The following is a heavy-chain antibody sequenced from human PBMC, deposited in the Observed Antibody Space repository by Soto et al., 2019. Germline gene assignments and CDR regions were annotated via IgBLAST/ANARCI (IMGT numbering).Heavy chain of an antibody. V-gene: IGHV4-34*01. CDR2: INHSGST. CDR3: LRGGYSGYDGPQYYRVAV. D-gene: IGHD5-12*01. J-gene: IGHJ6*02. CDR1: GGSFSGYY. Sequence: PWETLALSCAVYGGSFSGYYWSWIRQPPGKGLEWIGEINHSGSTNYNPSLKSRVTISVDTSKNQLSLNLSSVTAADTAVYYCLRGGYSGYDGPQYYRVAVRGQRTPVIVSS.